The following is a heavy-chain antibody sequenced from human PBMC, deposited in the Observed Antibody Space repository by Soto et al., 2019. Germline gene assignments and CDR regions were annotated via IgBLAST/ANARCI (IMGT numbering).Heavy chain of an antibody. D-gene: IGHD1-1*01. CDR3: ARGRYGDY. Sequence: QVHLVQSGAEVRKPGASVKVSCKGSGYTFTSYGIAWVRQAPGQGLEWMGWISAHNDNTNSAQKVQGRDTVTRDPSTSTAYMELCNLRSDDTAVYYCARGRYGDYWGQGALVTVSS. J-gene: IGHJ4*02. CDR2: ISAHNDNT. CDR1: GYTFTSYG. V-gene: IGHV1-18*01.